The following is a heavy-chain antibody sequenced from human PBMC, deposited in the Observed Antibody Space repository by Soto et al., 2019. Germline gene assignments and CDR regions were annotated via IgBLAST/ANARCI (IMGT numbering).Heavy chain of an antibody. CDR3: ARSSGWYYFDY. D-gene: IGHD6-19*01. CDR1: GGSISSYY. Sequence: SETLSLTCTVSGGSISSYYWSWIRQPPGKGLEWIGYIYYSGSTNYNPSLKSRVTISVDTSKNQFSLKLSSVTAADTAVYYCARSSGWYYFDYWGQGTMVTVYS. V-gene: IGHV4-59*01. CDR2: IYYSGST. J-gene: IGHJ4*02.